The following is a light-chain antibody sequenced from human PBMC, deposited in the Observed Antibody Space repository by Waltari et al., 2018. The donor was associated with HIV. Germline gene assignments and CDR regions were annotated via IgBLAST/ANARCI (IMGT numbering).Light chain of an antibody. V-gene: IGKV4-1*01. J-gene: IGKJ4*01. CDR1: PSVLYSSNNKNY. CDR3: QQYYSSPLT. CDR2: WAS. Sequence: DIVMTQSPDSLTVSLGERATINCKSSPSVLYSSNNKNYLAWYQQKPGQPPNLLIYWASTRESGVPDRFSGSGSGTDFTLTISTLQAEDVAVYYCQQYYSSPLTFGGGTKVEIK.